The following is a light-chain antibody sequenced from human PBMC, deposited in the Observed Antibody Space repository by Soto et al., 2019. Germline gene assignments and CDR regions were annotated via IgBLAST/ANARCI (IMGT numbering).Light chain of an antibody. V-gene: IGLV1-47*01. CDR3: ATWDDSLSVL. CDR2: RNN. Sequence: QSVLTQPPSASGTPGQRVTISCSGSSSNIGRHYVYWYQQLPGTAPKVLLYRNNQRPSGVPDRFSGSKSGTSASLAISGLRSEDEADYYCATWDDSLSVLFGGGTKLTVL. J-gene: IGLJ2*01. CDR1: SSNIGRHY.